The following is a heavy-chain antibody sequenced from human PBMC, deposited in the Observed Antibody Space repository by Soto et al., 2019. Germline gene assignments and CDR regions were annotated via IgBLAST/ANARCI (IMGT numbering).Heavy chain of an antibody. CDR3: SRRDQEGFDP. J-gene: IGHJ5*02. D-gene: IGHD2-2*01. V-gene: IGHV4-39*01. Sequence: SETLSLTCTVSVASISRSPYCWAWIRQPPGKGLEWVGSLCYSGNYYRPSLKSRVTISVDTSKNQLSLNLTSVTAADTAIYYCSRRDQEGFDPWGQGTLGTVSS. CDR1: VASISRSPYC. CDR2: LCYSGN.